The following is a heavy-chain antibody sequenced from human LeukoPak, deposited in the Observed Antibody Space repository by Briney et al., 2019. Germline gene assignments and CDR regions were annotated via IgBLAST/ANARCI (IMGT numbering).Heavy chain of an antibody. CDR3: ARVPFDRYSGYDSNWFDP. CDR2: TYLSGSS. CDR1: GDSTSTYY. Sequence: HSETLSLTCTVSGDSTSTYYWNWIRQPAGKGLEWIGRTYLSGSSNYNPSLKSRVSMSLDMSKNQFSLRLSSVTAADTAVYYCARVPFDRYSGYDSNWFDPWGQGTLVTVSS. D-gene: IGHD5-12*01. J-gene: IGHJ5*02. V-gene: IGHV4-4*07.